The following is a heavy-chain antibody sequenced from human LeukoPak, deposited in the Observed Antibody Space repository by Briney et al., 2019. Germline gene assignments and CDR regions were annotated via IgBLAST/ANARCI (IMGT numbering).Heavy chain of an antibody. D-gene: IGHD4-17*01. V-gene: IGHV4-34*01. CDR3: ARGNGDYDAFDY. J-gene: IGHJ4*02. CDR2: INHSGST. Sequence: SETLSLTCAVYGGSFSGYYWSWIRQPPGKGLERIGEINHSGSTNYNSALKSRVTISVDTSKNQFSLKLSSVTAADTAVYYCARGNGDYDAFDYWGQGTLVTVSS. CDR1: GGSFSGYY.